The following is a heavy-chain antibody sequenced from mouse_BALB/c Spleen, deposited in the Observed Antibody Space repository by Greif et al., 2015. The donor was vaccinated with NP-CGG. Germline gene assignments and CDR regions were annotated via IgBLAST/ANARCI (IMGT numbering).Heavy chain of an antibody. D-gene: IGHD2-10*02. CDR1: GYAFSSSW. CDR2: IYPGDGDT. CDR3: ARKGEYGNYGAMDY. Sequence: VQLQQSGPELVKPGASVKISCKASGYAFSSSWMNWVKQRPGQGLEWIGRIYPGDGDTNYNGKFKGKATLTAGKSSSTAYMQLSSLTSVDSAVYFCARKGEYGNYGAMDYWGQGTSVTVSS. V-gene: IGHV1-82*01. J-gene: IGHJ4*01.